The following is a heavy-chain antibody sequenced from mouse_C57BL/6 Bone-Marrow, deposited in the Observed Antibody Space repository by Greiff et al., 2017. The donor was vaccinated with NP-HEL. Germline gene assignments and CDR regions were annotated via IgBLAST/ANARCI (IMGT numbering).Heavy chain of an antibody. Sequence: QVQLKQSGPELVKPGASVKISCKASGYAFSSSWMNWVKQRPGQGLEWIGRIYPGDGDTNYNGKFKGKATLTADKSSSTAYMQLSSLTSEDSAVYFCARVQYDSMDYWGQGTSVTVSS. V-gene: IGHV1-82*01. CDR1: GYAFSSSW. CDR2: IYPGDGDT. CDR3: ARVQYDSMDY. J-gene: IGHJ4*01.